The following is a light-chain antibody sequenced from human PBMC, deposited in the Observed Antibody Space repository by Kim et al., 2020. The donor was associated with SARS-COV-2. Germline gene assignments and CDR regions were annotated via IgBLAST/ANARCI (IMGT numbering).Light chain of an antibody. CDR3: EQYGSSPLT. CDR1: QSVSSRY. Sequence: SPGESATRSCGASQSVSSRYLAWYQQKPGLAPRLLMYDASSRATGSPDRFSGSGSVTDFTLIISRLEPEDFAVYDCEQYGSSPLTFGGGTKVDIK. CDR2: DAS. J-gene: IGKJ4*01. V-gene: IGKV3D-20*01.